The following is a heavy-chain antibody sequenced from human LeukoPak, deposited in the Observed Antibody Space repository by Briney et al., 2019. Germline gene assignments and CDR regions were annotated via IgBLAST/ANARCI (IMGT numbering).Heavy chain of an antibody. V-gene: IGHV3-7*01. Sequence: GGSLTLSCAASGLTFSNYWMSWVRQPPGKGLEWVGNIKEDGSEKYYGDSVRGRFTIARDNAKSSLNLQMSSLRADDTAVYYCARHGRHNFDYWGQGTLVTVSS. D-gene: IGHD5-24*01. CDR2: IKEDGSEK. CDR3: ARHGRHNFDY. J-gene: IGHJ4*02. CDR1: GLTFSNYW.